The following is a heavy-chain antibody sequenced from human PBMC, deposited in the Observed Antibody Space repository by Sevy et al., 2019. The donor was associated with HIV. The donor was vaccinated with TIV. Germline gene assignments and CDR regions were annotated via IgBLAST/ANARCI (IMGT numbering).Heavy chain of an antibody. CDR1: GGSISSYY. J-gene: IGHJ6*02. D-gene: IGHD3-22*01. CDR2: IYTSGST. V-gene: IGHV4-4*07. Sequence: SETLSLTCTVSGGSISSYYWSWIWQPAGKGLEWIGRIYTSGSTNYNPSLKSRVTMSVDTSKNQFSLKLSSVTAADTAVYYCASVISAPYYYYGMDVWGQGTTVTVSS. CDR3: ASVISAPYYYYGMDV.